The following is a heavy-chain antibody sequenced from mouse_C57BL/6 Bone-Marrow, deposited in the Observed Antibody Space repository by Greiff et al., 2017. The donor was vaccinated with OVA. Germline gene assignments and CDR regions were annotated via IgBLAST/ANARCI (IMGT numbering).Heavy chain of an antibody. Sequence: VQLVESGAELARPGASVKLSCKASGYTFTSYGISWVKQRTGQGLEWIGEIYPRSGNTYYNEKFKGKATLTADKSSSTAYMELRSLTSEDSAVYFCARGGVYDYPSYWGQGTLVTVSA. CDR1: GYTFTSYG. J-gene: IGHJ3*01. D-gene: IGHD2-4*01. CDR3: ARGGVYDYPSY. CDR2: IYPRSGNT. V-gene: IGHV1-81*01.